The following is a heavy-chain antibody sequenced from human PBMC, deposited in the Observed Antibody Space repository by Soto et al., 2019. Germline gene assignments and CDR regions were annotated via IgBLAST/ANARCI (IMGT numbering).Heavy chain of an antibody. D-gene: IGHD2-8*02. V-gene: IGHV3-30*18. Sequence: QVQLVESGGGVVQPGRSLRLSCAASGFTFNIDGMHWVRQAPGKGLEWVSVIAYDGSNKYYADSVKGRFTISRDNSKDTLYLQMNSLRPEDTAVYYCAKDGGTGKHYDYWGQGTLVTVSS. J-gene: IGHJ4*02. CDR3: AKDGGTGKHYDY. CDR1: GFTFNIDG. CDR2: IAYDGSNK.